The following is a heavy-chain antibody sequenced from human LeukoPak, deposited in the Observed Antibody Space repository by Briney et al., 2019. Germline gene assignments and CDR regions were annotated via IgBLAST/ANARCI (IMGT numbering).Heavy chain of an antibody. J-gene: IGHJ4*02. CDR3: VKDRGWLQPFDY. Sequence: QPGGSLRLSCSASGFTFSNYAMHWVRQAPGKGLEYVSAISSTGGSTYYADSVKGRFTISRDNSKNALYLQMSSLRAEDTAVYYCVKDRGWLQPFDYWGQGTLVTVSS. CDR2: ISSTGGST. CDR1: GFTFSNYA. V-gene: IGHV3-64D*06. D-gene: IGHD5-24*01.